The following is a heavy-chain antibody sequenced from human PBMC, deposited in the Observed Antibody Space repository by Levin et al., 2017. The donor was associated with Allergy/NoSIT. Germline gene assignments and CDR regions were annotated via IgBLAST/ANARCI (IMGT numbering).Heavy chain of an antibody. D-gene: IGHD5-24*01. J-gene: IGHJ4*02. Sequence: GESLKISCAASGFTFSSYGMHWVRQAPGKGLEWVAVIWYDGSNKYYADSVKGRFTISRDNSKNTLYLQMNSLRAEDTAVYYCARDGVKMATTSPFDYWGQGTLVTVSS. CDR2: IWYDGSNK. CDR1: GFTFSSYG. V-gene: IGHV3-33*01. CDR3: ARDGVKMATTSPFDY.